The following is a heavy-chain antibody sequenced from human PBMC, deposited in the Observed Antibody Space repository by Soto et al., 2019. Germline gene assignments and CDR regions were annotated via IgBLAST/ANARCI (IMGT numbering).Heavy chain of an antibody. CDR3: ARGWDHYYGMDV. D-gene: IGHD1-26*01. V-gene: IGHV1-69*01. Sequence: QVQLVQSGAEVKKPGSSVKVSCKASGGTFSNYAISWVRQAPGQGLEWMGGIIPLFDTTNYLQKFQGRVTITADEFTSTAYMELSSLTSRDTAIYYCARGWDHYYGMDVWGQGTTVTVSS. CDR2: IIPLFDTT. J-gene: IGHJ6*02. CDR1: GGTFSNYA.